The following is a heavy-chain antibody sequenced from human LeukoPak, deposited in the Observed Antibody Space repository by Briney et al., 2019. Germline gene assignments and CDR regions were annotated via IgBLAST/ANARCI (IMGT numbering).Heavy chain of an antibody. CDR2: IYYSGTT. D-gene: IGHD6-19*01. J-gene: IGHJ4*02. Sequence: PSETLSLTCTVSGGSISSYYWSWIRQPPGKGLEWIGYIYYSGTTNYNPCLKSRVTISVDTSKNQFSLNLNSVTAADTAVYYCARGTSSGWYGFDSWGQGTLVTVSS. CDR1: GGSISSYY. CDR3: ARGTSSGWYGFDS. V-gene: IGHV4-59*01.